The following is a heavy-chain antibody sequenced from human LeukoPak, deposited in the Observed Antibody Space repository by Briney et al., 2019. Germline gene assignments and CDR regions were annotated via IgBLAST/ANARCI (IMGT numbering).Heavy chain of an antibody. J-gene: IGHJ5*02. CDR1: GGSITNYY. D-gene: IGHD3-10*01. Sequence: SETLSLTCTVSGGSITNYYWSWIRQPPGKGLEWIGYIYYSGSTNYNPSLKSRVTISVDTSTNQFSLKLSSVTAADTAVYYCARGDHYHDWFDPWGQGTLVTVSS. CDR3: ARGDHYHDWFDP. V-gene: IGHV4-59*01. CDR2: IYYSGST.